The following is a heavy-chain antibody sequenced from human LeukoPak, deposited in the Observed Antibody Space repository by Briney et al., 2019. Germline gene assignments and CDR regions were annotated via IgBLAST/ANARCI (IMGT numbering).Heavy chain of an antibody. V-gene: IGHV4-4*07. CDR3: ARASNIGWYQFDY. CDR2: IQTSGSI. D-gene: IGHD6-19*01. Sequence: SETLSLTCTVSGGSMNNHDWSWVRQPAGKGLEWIGQIQTSGSINYNSSLKSRVTISIDTSQNYSSLKLTSMTAADSAMYYCARASNIGWYQFDYWGQGMLVTVSS. CDR1: GGSMNNHD. J-gene: IGHJ4*02.